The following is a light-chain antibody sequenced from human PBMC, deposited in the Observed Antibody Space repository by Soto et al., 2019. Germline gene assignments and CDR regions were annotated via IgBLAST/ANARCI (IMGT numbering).Light chain of an antibody. CDR3: QQSYRSPLN. Sequence: DIQMTQSPLSLSVSVGESVTIICRASQNITNFLNWYQQKPGKPPRLLIFGTSNLQSGVPSRFRGSRSETDFSLSINGLKPEDFATYICQQSYRSPLNFGPGT. J-gene: IGKJ3*01. V-gene: IGKV1-39*01. CDR2: GTS. CDR1: QNITNF.